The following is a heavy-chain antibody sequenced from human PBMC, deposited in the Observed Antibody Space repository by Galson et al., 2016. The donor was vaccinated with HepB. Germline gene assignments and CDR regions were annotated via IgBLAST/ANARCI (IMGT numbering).Heavy chain of an antibody. J-gene: IGHJ4*02. D-gene: IGHD3-10*01. Sequence: SLRLSCAASGFIFSPYTMNWVRQAPGKGLEWVSSISRNGDYIYYAGSVKGRFTISRDNAKNSVFLRMNSLSAEDTAVYYCARDEGAFGSGTWYHDYWGQGTLVTVSS. V-gene: IGHV3-21*01. CDR1: GFIFSPYT. CDR3: ARDEGAFGSGTWYHDY. CDR2: ISRNGDYI.